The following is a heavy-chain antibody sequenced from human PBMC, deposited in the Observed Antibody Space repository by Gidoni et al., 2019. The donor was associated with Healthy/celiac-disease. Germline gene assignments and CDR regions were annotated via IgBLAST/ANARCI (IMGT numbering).Heavy chain of an antibody. Sequence: EVQLLESGGGLAQPGGSMRLFCAASGFTFSSFAMSWVRQAPGKGLEWVSAIGGGGGRTNYADSVKGRFTIARDKSKNTLYLQMNSLRAEDTAVYYCAKEASGGQPPTYYYYGMDVWGQGTTVTVSS. D-gene: IGHD3-10*01. CDR1: GFTFSSFA. V-gene: IGHV3-23*01. CDR2: IGGGGGRT. CDR3: AKEASGGQPPTYYYYGMDV. J-gene: IGHJ6*02.